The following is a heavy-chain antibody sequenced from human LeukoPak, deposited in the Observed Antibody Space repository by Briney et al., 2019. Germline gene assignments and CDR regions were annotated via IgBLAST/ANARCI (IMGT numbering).Heavy chain of an antibody. CDR1: GFTFSSNW. CDR3: ARANNSSWHN. Sequence: PGGSLRLSCATSGFTFSSNWMRWVRHVPGRGLDWVANIKPDGRAQYYAASVKGRSTVSRDNAKNSVYLQMNSLRVKDTAVYYCARANNSSWHNWGQGTLVTVSA. CDR2: IKPDGRAQ. V-gene: IGHV3-7*01. J-gene: IGHJ4*02. D-gene: IGHD6-13*01.